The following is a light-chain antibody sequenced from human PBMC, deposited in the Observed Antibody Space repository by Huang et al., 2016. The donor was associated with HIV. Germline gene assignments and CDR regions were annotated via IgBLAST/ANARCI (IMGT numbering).Light chain of an antibody. CDR2: AAS. CDR1: QNLNSY. J-gene: IGKJ1*01. CDR3: QQSYSPPWT. Sequence: IQMTQSPSSLSASVGDRVTITCRASQNLNSYLNWYQQKPGKVQKLLIYAASSLLSVVPSRFSGSESGADFTLTISSLQPEDFATYFCQQSYSPPWTFGQGTKVEIK. V-gene: IGKV1-39*01.